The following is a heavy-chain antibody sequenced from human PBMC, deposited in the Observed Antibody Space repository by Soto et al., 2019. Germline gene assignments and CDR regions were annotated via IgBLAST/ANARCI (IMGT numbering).Heavy chain of an antibody. CDR1: GYSFTSYW. V-gene: IGHV5-51*01. CDR2: IYPGDSDT. Sequence: GESLKISCKGSGYSFTSYWIGWVRQMPGKGLEWMGIIYPGDSDTRYSPSFQGQVTISADKSISTAYLQWSSLKASDTAMYYCARHGWGGHPPDAEYQLLWVEEYYYYMDVWGKGTTVTVSS. D-gene: IGHD2-2*01. J-gene: IGHJ6*03. CDR3: ARHGWGGHPPDAEYQLLWVEEYYYYMDV.